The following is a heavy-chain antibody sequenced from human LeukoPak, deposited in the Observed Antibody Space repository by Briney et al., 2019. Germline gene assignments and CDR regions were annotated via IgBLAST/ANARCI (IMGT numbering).Heavy chain of an antibody. CDR2: IYYSGST. V-gene: IGHV4-39*01. D-gene: IGHD6-19*01. Sequence: SETLSLTCTVSGGSISSSSYYWGWIRQPPGKGLEWIGSIYYSGSTYYNLSLKSRVTISVDTSKNQFSLKLSSVTAADTAVYYCATRGAVAAYPFDYWGQGTLVTVSS. CDR3: ATRGAVAAYPFDY. CDR1: GGSISSSSYY. J-gene: IGHJ4*02.